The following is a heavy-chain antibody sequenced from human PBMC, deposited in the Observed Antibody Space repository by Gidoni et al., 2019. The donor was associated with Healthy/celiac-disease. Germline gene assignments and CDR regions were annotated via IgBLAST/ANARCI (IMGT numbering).Heavy chain of an antibody. V-gene: IGHV3-13*01. CDR2: IGTAGDT. Sequence: AASGFTFSSYDMHWVRQATGKGLEWASAIGTAGDTYYPGSVKGRFTISRENAKNSLYLQMNSLRAGDTAVYYCARGRGYSYVNWYFDLWGRGTLVTVSS. CDR3: ARGRGYSYVNWYFDL. CDR1: GFTFSSYD. D-gene: IGHD5-18*01. J-gene: IGHJ2*01.